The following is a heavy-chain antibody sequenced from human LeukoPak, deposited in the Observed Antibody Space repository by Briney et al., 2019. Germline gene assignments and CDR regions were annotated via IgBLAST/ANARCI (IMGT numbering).Heavy chain of an antibody. D-gene: IGHD3-10*01. CDR3: ARATYASGSPYYYNYMDV. V-gene: IGHV3-48*03. J-gene: IGHJ6*03. CDR2: ISNSGSTI. CDR1: GFTFSSYE. Sequence: GGSLRLSCAASGFTFSSYEMNWVRQAPGKGLEWVSYISNSGSTIYYADSVKGRFTISRDNAKKSLYLQMNSPRAADTALYYCARATYASGSPYYYNYMDVWGKGTTVTVSS.